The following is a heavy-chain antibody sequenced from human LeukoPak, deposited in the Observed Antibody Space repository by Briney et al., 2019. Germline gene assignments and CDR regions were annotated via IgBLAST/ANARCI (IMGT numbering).Heavy chain of an antibody. J-gene: IGHJ4*02. Sequence: SETLSLTCTVSGGSISSSSYYWDWIRQPPGKGLEWIGYVYDIGTTNYNPSLSSRVTISLDTSKNLFSLKLTSVTAADTAVYYCARGLTADSWGQGTLVTVSS. CDR2: VYDIGTT. D-gene: IGHD5-18*01. CDR1: GGSISSSSYY. CDR3: ARGLTADS. V-gene: IGHV4-61*05.